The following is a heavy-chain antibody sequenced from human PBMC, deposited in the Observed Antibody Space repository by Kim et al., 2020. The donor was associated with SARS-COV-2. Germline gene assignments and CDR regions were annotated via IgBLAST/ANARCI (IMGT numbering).Heavy chain of an antibody. Sequence: ASVKVSCKASGYTFTSYGISWVRQAPGQGLEWMGWISAYNGNTNYAQKLQGRVTMTTDTSTSTAYMELRSLRSDDTAVYYCARNTYYYGSGSSLRPHWFDPWGQGTLVTVSS. V-gene: IGHV1-18*01. D-gene: IGHD3-10*01. CDR1: GYTFTSYG. CDR3: ARNTYYYGSGSSLRPHWFDP. J-gene: IGHJ5*02. CDR2: ISAYNGNT.